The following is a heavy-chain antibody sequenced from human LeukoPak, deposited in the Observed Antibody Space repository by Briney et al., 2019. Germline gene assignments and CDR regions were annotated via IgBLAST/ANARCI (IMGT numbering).Heavy chain of an antibody. CDR3: AKGARGGCSGGSCNPFDY. V-gene: IGHV3-30*18. D-gene: IGHD2-15*01. J-gene: IGHJ4*02. Sequence: GGSLRLSCAASGFTFSSYGMHWVRQAPGKGLEWVAVISYDGSNKYYADSVKGRFTISRDNSKNTLYLQMNSLRAEDTAVYYCAKGARGGCSGGSCNPFDYWGQGTLVTVSP. CDR1: GFTFSSYG. CDR2: ISYDGSNK.